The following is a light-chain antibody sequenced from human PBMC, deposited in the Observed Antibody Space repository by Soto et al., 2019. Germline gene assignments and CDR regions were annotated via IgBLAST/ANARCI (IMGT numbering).Light chain of an antibody. Sequence: EIVLTQSPATLSVSPGEGATLSCRASQSVGFKVAWYQQKPGRAPRLLIYDAINRATGIPARFSGSGSGTDFTLTISSLQSEDFAVYYCQHYNSWPLFGPGTRWISN. CDR3: QHYNSWPL. J-gene: IGKJ3*01. V-gene: IGKV3-15*01. CDR1: QSVGFK. CDR2: DAI.